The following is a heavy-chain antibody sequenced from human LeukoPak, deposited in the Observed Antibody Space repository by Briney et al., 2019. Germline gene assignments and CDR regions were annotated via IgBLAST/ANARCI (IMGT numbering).Heavy chain of an antibody. Sequence: GGSLRLSCAASGFTFSSYWMSWVRQAPGKGLEWVANIKQDGSEKYYVDSVKGRFTISRDNAKNSLYLQMNSLRAEDTAVYYCARTGQDWDYWYFDLWGRGTLVTVSS. CDR1: GFTFSSYW. D-gene: IGHD3/OR15-3a*01. V-gene: IGHV3-7*01. CDR2: IKQDGSEK. CDR3: ARTGQDWDYWYFDL. J-gene: IGHJ2*01.